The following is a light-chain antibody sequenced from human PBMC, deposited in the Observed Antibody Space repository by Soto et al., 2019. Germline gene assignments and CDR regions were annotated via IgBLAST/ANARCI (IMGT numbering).Light chain of an antibody. CDR2: DIS. CDR3: QQYGSSEII. Sequence: EIVLTQSPGTLSLSPGERAPLSCRASQSVSSSYLAWYQQKPGQAPRLLIYDISSRATGIPDRFSGSVSGTDFTLTITRLEPEDFAVFYCQQYGSSEIIFGQGTRLEIK. CDR1: QSVSSSY. V-gene: IGKV3-20*01. J-gene: IGKJ5*01.